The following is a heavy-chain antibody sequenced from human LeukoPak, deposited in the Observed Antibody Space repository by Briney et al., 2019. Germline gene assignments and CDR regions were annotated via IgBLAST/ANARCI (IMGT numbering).Heavy chain of an antibody. CDR2: IKQDGSEK. CDR3: ARGGGVVVVAATPTDFDY. D-gene: IGHD2-15*01. Sequence: PGGSLRLSCAASGFTFSSYWMSWVRQAPGKGLEWVVNIKQDGSEKYYVDSVKGRFTISRDNAKNSLYLQMNSLRAEDTAVYYCARGGGVVVVAATPTDFDYWGQGTLVTVSS. V-gene: IGHV3-7*01. J-gene: IGHJ4*02. CDR1: GFTFSSYW.